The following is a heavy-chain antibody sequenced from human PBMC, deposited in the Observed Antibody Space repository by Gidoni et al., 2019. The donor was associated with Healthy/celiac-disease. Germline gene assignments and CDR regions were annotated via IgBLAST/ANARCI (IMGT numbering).Heavy chain of an antibody. Sequence: EVQLLESGGGLVPPGGSLRLSCAASGFPVSSYSMSWVRQAPGKGLEWVSAISGSGGRKYYADSVKGRFTISRDNSKNTLYLQMNSLRAEDTAVYYCAKEFTYAGGMDVWGQGTTVTVSS. D-gene: IGHD2-2*01. CDR2: ISGSGGRK. V-gene: IGHV3-23*01. CDR3: AKEFTYAGGMDV. J-gene: IGHJ6*02. CDR1: GFPVSSYS.